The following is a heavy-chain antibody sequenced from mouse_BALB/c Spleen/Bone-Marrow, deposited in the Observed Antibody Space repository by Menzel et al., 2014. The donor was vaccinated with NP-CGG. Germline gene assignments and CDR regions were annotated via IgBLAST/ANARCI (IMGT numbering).Heavy chain of an antibody. CDR1: GYTFTNYW. CDR3: ARRGTGVDY. Sequence: VQLVESGAELVRPGTSVKISCKASGYTFTNYWLGWVKQRPGHGLEWIGDIYPGGGYTNYNEKFKGKATLTADTSSSAAYMQLSSLTSEDSAVYFCARRGTGVDYWGQGTTLTVSP. D-gene: IGHD4-1*01. CDR2: IYPGGGYT. V-gene: IGHV1-63*02. J-gene: IGHJ2*01.